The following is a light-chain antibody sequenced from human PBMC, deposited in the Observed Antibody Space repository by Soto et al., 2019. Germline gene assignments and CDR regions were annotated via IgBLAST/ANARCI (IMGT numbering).Light chain of an antibody. CDR1: QSISSW. Sequence: IRMSQSPSTVSASVGDRVTITCRASQSISSWLAWYQQKPGKAPKLLIYDASSLESGVPSRFGGSGSGTEFTLTISSLQPDDFATYYCQQYNSYSWTFGQGTKVDI. J-gene: IGKJ1*01. CDR3: QQYNSYSWT. CDR2: DAS. V-gene: IGKV1-5*01.